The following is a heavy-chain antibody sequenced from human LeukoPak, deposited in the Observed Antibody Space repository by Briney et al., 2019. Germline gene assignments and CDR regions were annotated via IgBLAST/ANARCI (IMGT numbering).Heavy chain of an antibody. CDR2: INHSGST. Sequence: SETLSLTCTVSGGSISSSSYYWSWIRQPPGKGLEWIGEINHSGSTNYNPSLKSRVTISVDTSKNQFSLKLSSVTAADTAVYYCARGSPRIFFGVVTRFDYWGQGTLVTVSS. CDR1: GGSISSSSYY. CDR3: ARGSPRIFFGVVTRFDY. V-gene: IGHV4-39*07. D-gene: IGHD3-3*01. J-gene: IGHJ4*02.